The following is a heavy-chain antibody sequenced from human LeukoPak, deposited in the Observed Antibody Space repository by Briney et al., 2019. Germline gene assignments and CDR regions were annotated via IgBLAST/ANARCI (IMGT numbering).Heavy chain of an antibody. J-gene: IGHJ5*02. CDR1: GYSISSGYY. CDR3: ARHSGRIAAAGTDWFDP. V-gene: IGHV4-38-2*01. D-gene: IGHD6-13*01. Sequence: SETLSLTCAVSGYSISSGYYWGWIRQPPGKGLEWIGSIYHSGSTYYNPSLKSRVTISVDTSKNQFPLKLSSVTAADTAVYYCARHSGRIAAAGTDWFDPWGQGTLVTVSS. CDR2: IYHSGST.